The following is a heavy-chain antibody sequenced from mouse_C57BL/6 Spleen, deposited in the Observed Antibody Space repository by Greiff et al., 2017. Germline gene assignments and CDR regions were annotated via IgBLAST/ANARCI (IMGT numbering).Heavy chain of an antibody. J-gene: IGHJ4*01. CDR1: GYTFTSYW. CDR3: ASSPWGSCYYYYAMDY. CDR2: INPSSGYT. V-gene: IGHV1-7*01. Sequence: VQLQQSGAELAKPGASVKLSCKASGYTFTSYWMHWVKQRPGQGLEWIGYINPSSGYTKYNQKFKDKATLTADKSSSTAYMQLSSLTYEDSAVYYCASSPWGSCYYYYAMDYWGQGTSVTVSS. D-gene: IGHD3-2*02.